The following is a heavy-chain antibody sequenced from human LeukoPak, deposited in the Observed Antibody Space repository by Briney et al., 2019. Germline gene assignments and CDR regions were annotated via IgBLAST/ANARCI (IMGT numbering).Heavy chain of an antibody. V-gene: IGHV3-66*01. CDR3: ARDRGSSWTDYYYGMDV. J-gene: IGHJ6*02. D-gene: IGHD6-13*01. Sequence: GGSLRLSCAASGFTFSSYSMNWVRQAPGKGLEWVSVIYSGGSTYYADSVKGRFTISRDNSKNTLYLQMNSLRAEDTAVYYCARDRGSSWTDYYYGMDVWGQGTTVTVSS. CDR2: IYSGGST. CDR1: GFTFSSYS.